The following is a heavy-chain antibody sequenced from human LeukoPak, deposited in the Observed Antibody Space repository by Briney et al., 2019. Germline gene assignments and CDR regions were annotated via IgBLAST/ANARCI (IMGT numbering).Heavy chain of an antibody. CDR2: VYQSGIT. J-gene: IGHJ6*02. Sequence: PSETLSLTCTVSGASVSSSGHYWSWIRQPPGKGLEWIGYVYQSGITYYSPSLKSRVSISIDRSKNQFTLKLSSVTAADTAVYYCARGRYYYYGMDVWGQGTTVTVSS. CDR3: ARGRYYYYGMDV. CDR1: GASVSSSGHY. V-gene: IGHV4-30-2*01.